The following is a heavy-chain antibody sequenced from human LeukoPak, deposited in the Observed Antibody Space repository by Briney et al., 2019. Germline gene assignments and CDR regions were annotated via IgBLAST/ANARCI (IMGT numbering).Heavy chain of an antibody. D-gene: IGHD3-10*01. V-gene: IGHV1-69*06. CDR2: IIPIFGTA. CDR1: GGTFSSYA. CDR3: AREIMVRGVGYYGMDV. J-gene: IGHJ6*04. Sequence: SVKVSCKASGGTFSSYAISWVRQAPGQGLEWMGGIIPIFGTADYAQKFQGRVTITADKSTSTAYMELSSLRSEDTAVYYCAREIMVRGVGYYGMDVWGKGTTVTVSS.